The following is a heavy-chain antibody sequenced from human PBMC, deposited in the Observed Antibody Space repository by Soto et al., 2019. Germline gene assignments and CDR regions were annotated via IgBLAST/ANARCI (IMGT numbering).Heavy chain of an antibody. V-gene: IGHV3-74*01. D-gene: IGHD5-18*01. CDR1: GFTFSSYW. CDR2: INSDGSST. CDR3: ARVAVAYTSMVEVDYLDY. Sequence: GGSLRLSCAASGFTFSSYWMHWVRQAPGKGLVWVSRINSDGSSTSYADSAKGRFTISRDNAKNTLYLQMNSLRAEDTAVYYCARVAVAYTSMVEVDYLDYWGQGTLVPVSS. J-gene: IGHJ4*02.